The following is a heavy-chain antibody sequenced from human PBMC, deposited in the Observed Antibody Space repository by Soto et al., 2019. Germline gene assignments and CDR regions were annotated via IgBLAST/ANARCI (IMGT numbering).Heavy chain of an antibody. CDR2: IIPIFTSA. J-gene: IGHJ6*02. V-gene: IGHV1-69*01. Sequence: QVQLVQSGAEVKKPGSSVKVSCKASGGSFNSNAFSWVRQAPGQGLEWLGGIIPIFTSANYAQKFQGRVTITADESSSTTYMELSRLTPEDTAVYYCANTTGATYILHGMEVWGPGTTVTVSS. CDR1: GGSFNSNA. CDR3: ANTTGATYILHGMEV. D-gene: IGHD5-12*01.